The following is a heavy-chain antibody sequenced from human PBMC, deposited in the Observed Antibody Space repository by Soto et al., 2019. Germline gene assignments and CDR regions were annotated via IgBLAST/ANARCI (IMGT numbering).Heavy chain of an antibody. CDR2: ISGSGGST. Sequence: GGSLRLSCAASGFTFSSYAMSWVRQAPGKGLEWVSAISGSGGSTYYADSVKGRFTISRDNSKNTLYLQMNSLRAEDTAVYYCAKDLSYGSGSYYFTYFDYWGQGTLVTVSS. J-gene: IGHJ4*02. V-gene: IGHV3-23*01. CDR3: AKDLSYGSGSYYFTYFDY. CDR1: GFTFSSYA. D-gene: IGHD3-10*01.